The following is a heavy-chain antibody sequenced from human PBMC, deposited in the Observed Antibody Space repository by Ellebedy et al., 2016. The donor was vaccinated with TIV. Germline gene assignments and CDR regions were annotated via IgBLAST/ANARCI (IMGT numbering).Heavy chain of an antibody. CDR3: TGIAVAGPGGYYYGMDV. J-gene: IGHJ6*02. V-gene: IGHV4-59*01. Sequence: MPSETLSLTCTVSGGSISSYYLSWIRQPPGKGLEWIGYIYYSGSTNYNPSLKSRVTISVDTSKNQFSLKLSSVTAADTAVYYCTGIAVAGPGGYYYGMDVWGQGTTVTVSS. CDR2: IYYSGST. CDR1: GGSISSYY. D-gene: IGHD6-19*01.